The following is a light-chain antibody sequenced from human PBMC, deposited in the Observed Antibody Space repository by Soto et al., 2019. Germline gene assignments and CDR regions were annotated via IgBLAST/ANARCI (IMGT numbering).Light chain of an antibody. CDR3: MQVTHFPRT. J-gene: IGKJ1*01. CDR1: ESLVHSDGNTS. CDR2: KIS. V-gene: IGKV2-24*01. Sequence: DVVLTQTPLSSPVTLGQPASISCRSSESLVHSDGNTSLSWLQQRPGQPPRLLLYKISNRFSGVPDRFSGSGAGTDFTLKISRVEPEDVGVYYCMQVTHFPRTFGQGTKVEI.